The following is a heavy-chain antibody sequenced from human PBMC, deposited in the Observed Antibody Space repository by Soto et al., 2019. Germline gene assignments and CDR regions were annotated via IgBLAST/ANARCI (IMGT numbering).Heavy chain of an antibody. V-gene: IGHV6-1*01. J-gene: IGHJ6*02. CDR2: TYYRSKWYN. D-gene: IGHD2-15*01. CDR1: GDSVSSNSAA. Sequence: PLQTLSLTCAISGDSVSSNSAAWNWIRQSPSIGLEWLGRTYYRSKWYNDYAVSVKSRITINPDTSKNQFSLQLNSVTPEDTSVYYCAGGYCSGGSCYSGFYYGMDXWGQGTTVTVS. CDR3: AGGYCSGGSCYSGFYYGMDX.